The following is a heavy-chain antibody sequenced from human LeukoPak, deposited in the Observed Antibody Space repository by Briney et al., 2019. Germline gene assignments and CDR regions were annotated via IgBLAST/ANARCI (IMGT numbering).Heavy chain of an antibody. J-gene: IGHJ5*02. CDR1: GGSFSGYY. D-gene: IGHD3-10*01. CDR3: ARHAVLWFGELFRYNWFDP. CDR2: INHSGST. V-gene: IGHV4-34*01. Sequence: SETLSLTCAVYGGSFSGYYWSWIRQPPGKGLEWIGEINHSGSTNYNPSLKSRVTISVDTSKNQFSLKLSSVTAADTAVYYCARHAVLWFGELFRYNWFDPWGQGTLVTVSS.